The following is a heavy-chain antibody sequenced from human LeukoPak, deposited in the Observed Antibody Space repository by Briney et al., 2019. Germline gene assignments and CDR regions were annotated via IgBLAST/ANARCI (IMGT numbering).Heavy chain of an antibody. CDR2: ISSSSSYI. CDR3: ARGPSGVRQEYYFDY. J-gene: IGHJ4*02. D-gene: IGHD7-27*01. Sequence: PGGSLRLSCAAPGFTFSRYSMNWIRQAPGKGLEWVSSISSSSSYIYYADSVKGRFTISRVNAKNSLYLQMNSLRAEDTAVYYCARGPSGVRQEYYFDYWGQGTLVTVSS. CDR1: GFTFSRYS. V-gene: IGHV3-21*01.